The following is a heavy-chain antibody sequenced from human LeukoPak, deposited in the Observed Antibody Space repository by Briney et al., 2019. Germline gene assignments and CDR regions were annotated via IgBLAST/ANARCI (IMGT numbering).Heavy chain of an antibody. Sequence: TGGSLRLSCAASGFTFSSYSMSWIRQPPGKGLEWIGYIYYSGSTNYNPSLKSRDTISVDTSKNQFSLKLSSVTAADTAVYYCASGWYSSSELDYWGQGTLVTVSS. CDR1: GFTFSSYS. D-gene: IGHD6-13*01. CDR3: ASGWYSSSELDY. J-gene: IGHJ4*02. CDR2: IYYSGST. V-gene: IGHV4-59*08.